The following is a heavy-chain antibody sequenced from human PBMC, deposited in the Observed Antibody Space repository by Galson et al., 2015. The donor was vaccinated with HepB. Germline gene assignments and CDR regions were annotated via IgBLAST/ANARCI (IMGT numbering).Heavy chain of an antibody. CDR3: AREPLADITAAGTG. V-gene: IGHV1-18*01. D-gene: IGHD6-13*01. CDR2: ISAYNGNT. CDR1: GYTFTSYG. J-gene: IGHJ3*01. Sequence: SVKVSCKASGYTFTSYGISWVRQAPGQGLEWMGWISAYNGNTNYAQKLQGRVTMTTDTSTSTAYMELSSLRSEDTAVYYCAREPLADITAAGTGWGQGTMVTVSS.